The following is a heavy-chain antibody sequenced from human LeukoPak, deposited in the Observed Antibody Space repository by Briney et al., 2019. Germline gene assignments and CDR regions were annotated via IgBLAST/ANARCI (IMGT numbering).Heavy chain of an antibody. CDR3: ASGSVYSANWSNWFDP. V-gene: IGHV4-59*08. CDR2: IYYSGST. J-gene: IGHJ5*02. CDR1: GGSISSYY. D-gene: IGHD1-1*01. Sequence: SETLSLTCTVSGGSISSYYWSWIRQPPGKGLEWIGYIYYSGSTNYNPSLKSRVTMSVDTSKNQFSLNLTSVTAADTAVYYCASGSVYSANWSNWFDPWGQGTLVTVSS.